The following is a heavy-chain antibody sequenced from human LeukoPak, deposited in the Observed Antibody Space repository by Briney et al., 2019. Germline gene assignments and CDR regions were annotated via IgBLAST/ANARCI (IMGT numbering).Heavy chain of an antibody. Sequence: GGSLRLSCAASGFTFSSYDMHWVREAPGKGLEWVACIRYDGSNKYYADSVKGRFTISRDNSKNTLYLQMNSLRAEDTAVYYCAKDQGLQKREPYWLFDLWGRGTLVTVSS. D-gene: IGHD4-11*01. CDR1: GFTFSSYD. V-gene: IGHV3-30*02. CDR2: IRYDGSNK. J-gene: IGHJ2*01. CDR3: AKDQGLQKREPYWLFDL.